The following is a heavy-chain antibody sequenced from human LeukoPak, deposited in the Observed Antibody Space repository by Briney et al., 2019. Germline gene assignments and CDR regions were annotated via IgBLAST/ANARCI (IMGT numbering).Heavy chain of an antibody. V-gene: IGHV1-69*04. D-gene: IGHD2-21*01. CDR3: ARDPTPRGTAPGPVFPPHFDY. Sequence: GSSVKVSCKASGGTFSSYAISWVRQAPGQGLEWMGRIIPILGIANYAQKFQGRVTITADKSTSTAYMELSSLRSEDTAVYYCARDPTPRGTAPGPVFPPHFDYWGQGTLVTVSS. J-gene: IGHJ4*02. CDR2: IIPILGIA. CDR1: GGTFSSYA.